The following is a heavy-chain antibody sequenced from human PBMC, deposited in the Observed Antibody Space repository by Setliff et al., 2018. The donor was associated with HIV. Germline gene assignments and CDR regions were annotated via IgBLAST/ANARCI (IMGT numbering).Heavy chain of an antibody. CDR1: GYNSSTYT. CDR2: INPANGNT. Sequence: ASVKVSCKSSGYNSSTYTLHWIRQAPGQTPEWMGWINPANGNTQYSQKLRGRLSIMKHTSARIAYMELSDLRSEDTAFYYCALGKMIYFFDYWGQGTLVTVSS. CDR3: ALGKMIYFFDY. D-gene: IGHD1-26*01. J-gene: IGHJ4*02. V-gene: IGHV1-3*01.